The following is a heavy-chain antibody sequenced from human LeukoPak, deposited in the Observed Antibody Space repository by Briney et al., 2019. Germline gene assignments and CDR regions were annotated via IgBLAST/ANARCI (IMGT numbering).Heavy chain of an antibody. CDR1: GGSISTYY. J-gene: IGHJ3*02. CDR3: ARPSVGEGDLSFHDASNI. V-gene: IGHV4-59*12. CDR2: IFYSGRT. Sequence: SETLSLTCTVSGGSISTYYGSWIRQPPGKGLEWIGYIFYSGRTNYNPSLKSRVTISVDTSKNQFSLRLSSVTSADTAVYYCARPSVGEGDLSFHDASNIWGQGTMVTVSS. D-gene: IGHD3-16*02.